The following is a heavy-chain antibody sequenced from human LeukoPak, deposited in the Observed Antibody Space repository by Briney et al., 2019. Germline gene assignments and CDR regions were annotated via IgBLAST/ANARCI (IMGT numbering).Heavy chain of an antibody. CDR1: GFTFSSYS. V-gene: IGHV3-21*01. J-gene: IGHJ6*02. Sequence: GGSLRLSCAASGFTFSSYSMNWVRQAPGKGLEWVSSISSSSSYIYYADSVKGRFTISRDNAKNSLYLQMNSLRAEDTAVYYCAYCSGGSCYDYGMDVWGQGTTVTVSS. D-gene: IGHD2-15*01. CDR2: ISSSSSYI. CDR3: AYCSGGSCYDYGMDV.